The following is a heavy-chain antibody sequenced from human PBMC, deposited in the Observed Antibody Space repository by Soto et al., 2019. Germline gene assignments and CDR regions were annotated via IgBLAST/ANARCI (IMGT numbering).Heavy chain of an antibody. CDR1: GFTFSSYC. CDR3: SSSFGYCSGGSCGSYYYYGMDV. V-gene: IGHV3-33*01. D-gene: IGHD2-15*01. CDR2: IWYDGINK. Sequence: GGSLRLSCAASGFTFSSYCIHWVRQAPCKGLEWVAVIWYDGINKYYADSVKGRFTISRDNSKNTLYLQMNSLRAEDTAVYYCSSSFGYCSGGSCGSYYYYGMDVWGQRTTVTVSS. J-gene: IGHJ6*02.